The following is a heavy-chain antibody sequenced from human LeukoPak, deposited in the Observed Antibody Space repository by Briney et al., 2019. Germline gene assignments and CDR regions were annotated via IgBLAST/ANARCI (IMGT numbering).Heavy chain of an antibody. CDR3: ARVDYDYVWGSYRHRAFDI. J-gene: IGHJ3*02. CDR2: INTNTGNP. V-gene: IGHV7-4-1*02. CDR1: GYTFTSYA. D-gene: IGHD3-16*02. Sequence: ASVKVSCKASGYTFTSYAMNWVRQAPGQGLEWMGWINTNTGNPTYAQGFTGRFVFSLDTSVSTAYLQISSLKAEDTAVYYCARVDYDYVWGSYRHRAFDIWGQGTMVTVSS.